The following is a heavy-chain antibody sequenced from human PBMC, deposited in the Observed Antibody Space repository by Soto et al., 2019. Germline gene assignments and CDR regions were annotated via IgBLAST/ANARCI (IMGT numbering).Heavy chain of an antibody. V-gene: IGHV3-30-3*01. CDR1: GFTFSSYA. Sequence: QVQLVESGGGVVQPGRSLRLSCAASGFTFSSYAMHWVRQAPGKGLEWVAVISYDGSNKYYADSVKGRFTISRDNSKNTLYLQMNSLRAEDTAVYYCAKVIGWMIGGFDYWGQGTLVTVSS. D-gene: IGHD3-22*01. CDR2: ISYDGSNK. J-gene: IGHJ4*02. CDR3: AKVIGWMIGGFDY.